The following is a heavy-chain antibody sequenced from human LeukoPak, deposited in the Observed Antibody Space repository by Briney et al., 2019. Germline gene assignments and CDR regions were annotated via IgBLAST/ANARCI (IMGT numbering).Heavy chain of an antibody. Sequence: GGSLRLSCAASGFSLSDAYMSWVRQTPGKRLERIGRIISKSDGGTTDYAAPVQGRFIISRDDSKGTLYLQLNSLRTDDTAVYYCLAQYYFDYWGRGTLVTVSS. CDR3: LAQYYFDY. J-gene: IGHJ4*02. V-gene: IGHV3-15*01. CDR1: GFSLSDAY. D-gene: IGHD4-11*01. CDR2: IISKSDGGTT.